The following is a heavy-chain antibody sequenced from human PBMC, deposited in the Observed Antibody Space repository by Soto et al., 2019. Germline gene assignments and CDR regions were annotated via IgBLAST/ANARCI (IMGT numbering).Heavy chain of an antibody. D-gene: IGHD3-16*01. CDR1: EFTFSNSW. Sequence: TGGSLRLSCAASEFTFSNSWMAWLRQAPGKGLEWVSDTNPYGSTTSYVDSVKGRFTVSRDNAKNSLYLQMNSLRVEDTAVYYCARDPAFGALDYWGVGTLVTVSS. V-gene: IGHV3-7*01. CDR3: ARDPAFGALDY. CDR2: TNPYGSTT. J-gene: IGHJ4*02.